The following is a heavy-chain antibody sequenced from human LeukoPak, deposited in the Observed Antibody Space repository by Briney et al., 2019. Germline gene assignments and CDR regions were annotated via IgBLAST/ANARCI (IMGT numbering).Heavy chain of an antibody. J-gene: IGHJ5*02. CDR3: AKDGWVGGSWYSEKYNWFDP. Sequence: GGSLRLSCAASGFTFSSYAMSWVRQAPGKGLEWVSAISGSGGSTYYAYSVKGRFTISRDNSKNTLYLQMNSLRAEDTAVYYCAKDGWVGGSWYSEKYNWFDPWGQGTLVTVSS. CDR1: GFTFSSYA. D-gene: IGHD6-13*01. CDR2: ISGSGGST. V-gene: IGHV3-23*01.